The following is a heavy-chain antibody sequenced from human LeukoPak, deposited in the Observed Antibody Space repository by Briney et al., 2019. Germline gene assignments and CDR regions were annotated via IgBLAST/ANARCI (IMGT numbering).Heavy chain of an antibody. J-gene: IGHJ3*02. V-gene: IGHV1-69*13. Sequence: SVTVSCKASGGTFSSYAISWVRQAPGQGLEWMGGIIPIFGTANYAQKFQGRVTITADESTSTAYMELSSLRSEDTAVYYCARVASSSWHSDAFDIWGQGTMVTVSS. CDR3: ARVASSSWHSDAFDI. D-gene: IGHD6-13*01. CDR1: GGTFSSYA. CDR2: IIPIFGTA.